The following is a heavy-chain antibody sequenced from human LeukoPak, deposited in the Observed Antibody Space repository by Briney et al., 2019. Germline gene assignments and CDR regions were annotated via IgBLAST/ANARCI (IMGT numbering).Heavy chain of an antibody. J-gene: IGHJ5*02. D-gene: IGHD3-16*01. CDR2: ISSSGSTI. CDR1: GFTFSSYE. CDR3: AKRVFGSSFDP. Sequence: PGGSLRLSCAASGFTFSSYEMNWVRQAPGKGLEWVSYISSSGSTIYYADSVKGRFTISRDNAKNTVYLQMNSLRAEDTAVYYCAKRVFGSSFDPWGQGTLVTVSS. V-gene: IGHV3-48*03.